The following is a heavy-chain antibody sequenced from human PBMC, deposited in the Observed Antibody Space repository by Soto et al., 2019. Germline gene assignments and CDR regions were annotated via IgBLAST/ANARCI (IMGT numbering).Heavy chain of an antibody. D-gene: IGHD3-22*01. CDR1: GGSVSSGSYY. J-gene: IGHJ5*02. CDR3: ARVGPWVPYYYDSSPYTFENWFDP. V-gene: IGHV4-39*02. CDR2: IYHGGST. Sequence: SETLSLTCTVSGGSVSSGSYYWSWIRQPPGKGLEWIGSIYHGGSTYYNPFLNSRVTLSIDMTNNHVSLILNSVTAADTAVYYCARVGPWVPYYYDSSPYTFENWFDPWGQGTLVTVSS.